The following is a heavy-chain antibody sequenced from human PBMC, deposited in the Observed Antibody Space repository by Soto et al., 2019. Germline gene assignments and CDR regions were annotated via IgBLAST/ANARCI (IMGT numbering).Heavy chain of an antibody. CDR1: GFTFKNYG. CDR2: ISHDGGTK. J-gene: IGHJ6*02. D-gene: IGHD3-3*01. CDR3: AKRITISGYGDYYYYGMDA. V-gene: IGHV3-30*18. Sequence: VHLVESGGSVVQPGRSLRLSCAASGFTFKNYGMHWVRQAPGKGLEWVAVISHDGGTKHYAYSVKGRFTIFRDDSKNTVALQMTSLRHDDTAVYYCAKRITISGYGDYYYYGMDAWGQGTTVIVSS.